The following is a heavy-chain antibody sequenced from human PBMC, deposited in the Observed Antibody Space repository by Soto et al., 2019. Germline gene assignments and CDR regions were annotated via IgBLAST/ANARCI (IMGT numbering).Heavy chain of an antibody. D-gene: IGHD3-22*01. CDR1: GGSISSSNS. V-gene: IGHV4-4*02. J-gene: IGHJ2*01. Sequence: SETLSLTCAVSGGSISSSNSWSWVRQPPGKGLEWIGEIYPSGSTSYNPSLKSRVTISVDKSKNQFSLKLSSVTAADTAVYYCARIRKYYYDNSGYYRYFDLWGRGTLVTVS. CDR3: ARIRKYYYDNSGYYRYFDL. CDR2: IYPSGST.